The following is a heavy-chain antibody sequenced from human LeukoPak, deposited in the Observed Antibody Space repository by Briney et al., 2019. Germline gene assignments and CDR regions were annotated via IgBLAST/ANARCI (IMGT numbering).Heavy chain of an antibody. J-gene: IGHJ4*02. CDR1: GFTFSSYS. CDR3: ARDGVAELMSALDY. Sequence: GRSLRLSCAASGFTFSSYSMNWVRQAPGEGLEWVSFISSSSTYIYYADSLKGRFTISRDNAKNSLYLQMNSLRAEDTAVYYCARDGVAELMSALDYWGQGILVTVSS. CDR2: ISSSSTYI. D-gene: IGHD1-26*01. V-gene: IGHV3-21*06.